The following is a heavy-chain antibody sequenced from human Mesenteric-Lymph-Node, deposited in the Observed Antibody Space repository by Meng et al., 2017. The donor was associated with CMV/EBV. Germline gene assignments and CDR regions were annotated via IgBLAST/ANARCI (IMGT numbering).Heavy chain of an antibody. Sequence: GESLKISCAASGFTFSSYSMNWVRQAPGKGLEWVSSISSSSSYIYYADSVKGRFTISRDNAKNSLYLQMNSLRAEDTAVYYCARDGDHYYYGMDVWGQGTTVTVSS. CDR3: ARDGDHYYYGMDV. J-gene: IGHJ6*02. CDR1: GFTFSSYS. CDR2: ISSSSSYI. V-gene: IGHV3-21*01.